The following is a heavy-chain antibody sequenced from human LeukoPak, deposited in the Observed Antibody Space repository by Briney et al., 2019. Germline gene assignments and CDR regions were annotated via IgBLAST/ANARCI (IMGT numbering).Heavy chain of an antibody. CDR1: GGSISSGDYY. J-gene: IGHJ4*02. V-gene: IGHV4-30-4*01. CDR2: IYYSGRT. CDR3: ASLSITMVRGVIDY. Sequence: SETLSLTCTVSGGSISSGDYYWGWIRQPPGKGLEWIGYIYYSGRTYYNPSLNSRVTISVDTSKNQFALKLSSVTAADTAVYYCASLSITMVRGVIDYWGQGTLVTVSS. D-gene: IGHD3-10*01.